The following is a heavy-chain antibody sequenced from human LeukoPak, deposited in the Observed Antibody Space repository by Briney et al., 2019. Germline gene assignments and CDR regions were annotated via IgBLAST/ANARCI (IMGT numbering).Heavy chain of an antibody. V-gene: IGHV1-18*01. CDR1: GYTFTSYG. CDR2: ISAYNGNT. CDR3: ARSDCYDSSGSRAYFQH. Sequence: ASVKVSCKASGYTFTSYGISWVRQAPGQGLEWMGWISAYNGNTNYAQKLQGRVTMTTDTSTSTAYMELRSLRSDDTAVYYCARSDCYDSSGSRAYFQHWGQGTLVTVSS. J-gene: IGHJ1*01. D-gene: IGHD3-22*01.